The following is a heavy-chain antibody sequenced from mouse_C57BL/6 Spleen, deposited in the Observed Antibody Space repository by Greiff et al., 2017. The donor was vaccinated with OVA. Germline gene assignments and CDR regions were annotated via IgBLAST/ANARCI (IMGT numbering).Heavy chain of an antibody. CDR1: GYTFTSYW. CDR2: IYPGSGST. D-gene: IGHD1-1*01. CDR3: ARGITTVVASYYFDD. Sequence: QVQLQPPGAELVKPGASVKMSCKASGYTFTSYWITWVKQRPGQGLEWIGDIYPGSGSTNYNEKFKSKATLTVDTSSSTAYMQLSSLTSEDSAVYYCARGITTVVASYYFDDWGQGTTLTVSS. V-gene: IGHV1-55*01. J-gene: IGHJ2*01.